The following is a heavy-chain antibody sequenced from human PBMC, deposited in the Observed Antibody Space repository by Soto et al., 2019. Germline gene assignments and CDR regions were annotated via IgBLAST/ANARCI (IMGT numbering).Heavy chain of an antibody. J-gene: IGHJ4*02. CDR3: AKEMYSGSSREYDY. Sequence: GGSLRLSCAASGFTFSSYGMHWVRQAPGKGLEWVAVISYDGSNKYYADSVKGRFTISRDNSKNTLYLQMNSLRAEDTAVYYCAKEMYSGSSREYDYWGQGTLVTVSS. CDR1: GFTFSSYG. V-gene: IGHV3-30*18. CDR2: ISYDGSNK. D-gene: IGHD1-26*01.